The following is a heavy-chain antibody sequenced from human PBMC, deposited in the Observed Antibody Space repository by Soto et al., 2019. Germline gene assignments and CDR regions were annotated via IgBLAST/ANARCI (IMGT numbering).Heavy chain of an antibody. Sequence: QVQVVQSGAEVKKPGSSVKVSCKGSAGTFSSYAVSWVRQAPGQGLEWMGGLIPISGTAKYAPKFQGSVAFAADEFLTTAYLELRSLTSDDTAMYSFATPRAGDHWGQGTLVIVSS. CDR1: AGTFSSYA. V-gene: IGHV1-69*01. J-gene: IGHJ4*02. CDR3: ATPRAGDH. CDR2: LIPISGTA.